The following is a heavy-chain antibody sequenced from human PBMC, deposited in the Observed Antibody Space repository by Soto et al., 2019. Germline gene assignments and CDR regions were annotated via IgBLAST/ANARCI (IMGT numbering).Heavy chain of an antibody. Sequence: EVQLLESGGALVQPGGSLRLSCAASGFTFTIYAMTWVRQAPGKGLDWVSAISGNSGGSTYYADSVKGRFTISRDNSKNTLYLQMNSLRAGDTAVYYCAQADCIGGSCYPPGFDYWGQGTLVTVSS. CDR3: AQADCIGGSCYPPGFDY. CDR1: GFTFTIYA. V-gene: IGHV3-23*01. CDR2: ISGNSGGST. D-gene: IGHD2-15*01. J-gene: IGHJ4*02.